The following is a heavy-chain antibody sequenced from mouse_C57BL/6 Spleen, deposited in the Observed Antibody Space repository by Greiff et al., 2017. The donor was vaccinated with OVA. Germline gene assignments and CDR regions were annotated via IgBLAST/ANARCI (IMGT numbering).Heavy chain of an antibody. D-gene: IGHD1-1*01. J-gene: IGHJ4*01. CDR2: IHPNSGST. V-gene: IGHV1-64*01. Sequence: QVQLQQPGAELVKPGASVKLSCKASGYTFTSYWMHWVKQRPGQGLEWIGMIHPNSGSTNYNEKFKSKATLTVDKSSSTAYMQLSSLTSEDSAVYYCPITTVASYAMDYWGQGTSVTVSS. CDR1: GYTFTSYW. CDR3: PITTVASYAMDY.